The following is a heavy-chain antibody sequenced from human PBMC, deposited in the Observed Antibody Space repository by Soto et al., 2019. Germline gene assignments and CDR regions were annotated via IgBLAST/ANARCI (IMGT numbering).Heavy chain of an antibody. J-gene: IGHJ4*01. CDR1: GYTLTSFY. D-gene: IGHD6-13*01. CDR2: IDPSAGST. V-gene: IGHV1-46*01. CDR3: ARSPRPTGTALYYFDS. Sequence: ASVKVSCKASGYTLTSFYMHWMRQAPGQGLEWMGVIDPSAGSTTYAQKFKGRVRMTRDTFTSTVFMELSSLRSEDTAVYYCARSPRPTGTALYYFDSWGHRTRVTVSS.